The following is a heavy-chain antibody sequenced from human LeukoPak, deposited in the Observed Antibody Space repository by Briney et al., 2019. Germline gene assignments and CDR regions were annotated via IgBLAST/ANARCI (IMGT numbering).Heavy chain of an antibody. CDR3: ARTTEGYCRGRSCYSYYYYMDV. Sequence: PSETLSLTCTVSGGSISSYYWSWIRQPPGRGLEWIGYIYYSGSTDYNPSFQSRVSISVDTSKKQFSLKLSSVTAADTAVYYCARTTEGYCRGRSCYSYYYYMDVWGKGTTVTVSS. CDR1: GGSISSYY. V-gene: IGHV4-59*01. J-gene: IGHJ6*03. D-gene: IGHD2-15*01. CDR2: IYYSGST.